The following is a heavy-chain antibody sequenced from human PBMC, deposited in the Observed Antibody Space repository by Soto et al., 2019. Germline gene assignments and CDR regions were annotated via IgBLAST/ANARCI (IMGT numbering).Heavy chain of an antibody. CDR2: ISSTTNYI. CDR1: GFTFTRYS. CDR3: AGSTARLTGLSMMVSNLFDP. Sequence: PGGSLRLSCAASGFTFTRYSMNWVRQAPGKGLEWVSSISSTTNYIYYGDSMKGRFTISRDNAKNSLYLEMNSLRAEDTAVYYYAGSTARLTGLSMMVSNLFDPWGQGTLVTVSS. V-gene: IGHV3-21*06. J-gene: IGHJ5*02. D-gene: IGHD6-6*01.